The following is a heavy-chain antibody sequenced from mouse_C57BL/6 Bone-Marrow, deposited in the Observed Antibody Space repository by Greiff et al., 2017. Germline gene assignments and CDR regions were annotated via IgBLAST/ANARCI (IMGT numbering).Heavy chain of an antibody. D-gene: IGHD2-4*01. V-gene: IGHV1-50*01. CDR1: GYTFTSYW. CDR2: IDPSDSYT. J-gene: IGHJ3*01. CDR3: GRDDYARFAY. Sequence: QVQLQQPGAELVKPGASVKLSCKASGYTFTSYWMQWVKQRPGQGLEWIGEIDPSDSYTNYNQKFKGKATLTVDTSSSTAYMQLSSLTSEDSAVXYCGRDDYARFAYWGQGTLVTVSA.